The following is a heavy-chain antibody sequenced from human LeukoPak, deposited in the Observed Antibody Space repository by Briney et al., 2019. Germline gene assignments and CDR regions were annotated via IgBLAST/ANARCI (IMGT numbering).Heavy chain of an antibody. D-gene: IGHD4-17*01. CDR2: INHSGST. J-gene: IGHJ4*02. CDR1: GGSFSGYY. Sequence: SETLSLTCAVYGGSFSGYYWSCIRQPPGKGLEWIGEINHSGSTNYNPSLKSRVTISVDTSKNQFSLKLSSVTAADTAVYYCARGTMTTVPYYFDYWGQGTLVTVSS. CDR3: ARGTMTTVPYYFDY. V-gene: IGHV4-34*01.